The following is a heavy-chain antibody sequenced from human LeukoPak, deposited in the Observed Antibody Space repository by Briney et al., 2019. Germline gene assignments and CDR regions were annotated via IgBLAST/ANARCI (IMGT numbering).Heavy chain of an antibody. J-gene: IGHJ4*02. Sequence: PSESLSLTCTVYGYSISSSDYCGWLRQPPGKGLEWLGRIYYSGSTYYSPSVKSRVTISIDTSKNQFSLRLSSVTAADMAVYYCARRVSGGPFDSWGRGTPVTVSS. CDR2: IYYSGST. D-gene: IGHD3-16*01. CDR1: GYSISSSDY. V-gene: IGHV4-39*01. CDR3: ARRVSGGPFDS.